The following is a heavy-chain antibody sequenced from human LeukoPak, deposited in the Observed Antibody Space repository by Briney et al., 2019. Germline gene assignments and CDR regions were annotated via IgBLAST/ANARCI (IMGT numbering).Heavy chain of an antibody. D-gene: IGHD3-10*01. CDR3: ARADVLLWFGESGENAFDI. J-gene: IGHJ3*02. CDR2: IYPGDSDT. CDR1: GYSFTSYW. V-gene: IGHV5-51*01. Sequence: GESLKISCKGSGYSFTSYWIGWVRQMPGKGLEWMGIIYPGDSDTRYSPSFQGQVTISADKSISTAYLQWSSLKASDTAMYYCARADVLLWFGESGENAFDIWGQGTMVTVSS.